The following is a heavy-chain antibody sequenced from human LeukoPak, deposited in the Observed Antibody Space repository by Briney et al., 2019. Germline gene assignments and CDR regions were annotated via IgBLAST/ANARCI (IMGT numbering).Heavy chain of an antibody. CDR1: GYTFTSYY. V-gene: IGHV1-46*01. CDR3: ARDCLNRGYYDSSGYKDY. Sequence: ASVKVSCKASGYTFTSYYMHWVRQAPGQGLEWMGIINPSGGSTSYAQKFQGRVTMTRDTSTSTVYMELSSLRSDDTAVYYCARDCLNRGYYDSSGYKDYWGQGTLVTVSS. CDR2: INPSGGST. J-gene: IGHJ4*02. D-gene: IGHD3-22*01.